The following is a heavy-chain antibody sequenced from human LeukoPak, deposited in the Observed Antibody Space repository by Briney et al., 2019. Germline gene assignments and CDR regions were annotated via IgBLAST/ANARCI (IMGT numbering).Heavy chain of an antibody. D-gene: IGHD6-13*01. CDR3: ARGIGTNKQQLTRRYFDY. CDR2: INHSGST. V-gene: IGHV4-34*01. Sequence: SETLSLTCAVYGGSFSGYYWSWIRQPPEKGLEWVGEINHSGSTNYNPSLKSRVTISVDTSKNQFSLKLSAVAAADTAVYYCARGIGTNKQQLTRRYFDYWGQGTLVTVSS. CDR1: GGSFSGYY. J-gene: IGHJ4*02.